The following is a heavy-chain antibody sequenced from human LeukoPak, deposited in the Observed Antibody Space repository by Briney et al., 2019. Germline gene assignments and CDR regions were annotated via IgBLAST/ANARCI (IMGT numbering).Heavy chain of an antibody. CDR1: GFTFSSYS. D-gene: IGHD3-9*01. J-gene: IGHJ4*02. CDR2: ISSSSSYI. Sequence: PGGSLRLSCAASGFTFSSYSMNWVRQAPGKGLEWVSSISSSSSYIYYADSVKGRFTISRDNAKNSLYLQMNSLRAEDTAVYYCARGYYHILTGYYPDYWGKGTLVTVSS. V-gene: IGHV3-21*01. CDR3: ARGYYHILTGYYPDY.